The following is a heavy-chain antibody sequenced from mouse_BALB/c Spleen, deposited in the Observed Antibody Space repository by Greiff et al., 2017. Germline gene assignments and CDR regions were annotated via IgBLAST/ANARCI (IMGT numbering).Heavy chain of an antibody. V-gene: IGHV3-8*02. CDR3: ASPITTVGGYAMDY. J-gene: IGHJ4*01. D-gene: IGHD1-1*01. CDR2: ISYSGST. Sequence: EVQLVESGPSLVKPSQTLSLTCSVTGDSITSGYWNWIRKFPGNKLEYMGYISYSGSTYYNPSLKSRISITRDTSKNQYYLQLNSVTTEDTATYYCASPITTVGGYAMDYWGQGTSVTVSS. CDR1: GDSITSGY.